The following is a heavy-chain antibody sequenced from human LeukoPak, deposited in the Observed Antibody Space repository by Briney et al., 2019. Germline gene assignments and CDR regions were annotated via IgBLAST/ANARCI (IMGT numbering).Heavy chain of an antibody. CDR3: VSFYETY. Sequence: GGSLRLSCAASGFTFSSYWMHWVRQAPGKGLVWVSRTSTDGSTTTYADSVKGRFTISRGNAKNTVYLQMNNLRAEDTAVYYCVSFYETYWGRGTLVTVSS. CDR1: GFTFSSYW. J-gene: IGHJ4*02. CDR2: TSTDGSTT. D-gene: IGHD2-2*01. V-gene: IGHV3-74*01.